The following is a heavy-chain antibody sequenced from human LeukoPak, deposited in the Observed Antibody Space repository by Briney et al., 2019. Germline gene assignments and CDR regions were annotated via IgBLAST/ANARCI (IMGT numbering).Heavy chain of an antibody. Sequence: GGSLRLSCTASGFTFGDYAMSWVRQAPGKGLEWVGFIRSKAYGGTTEYAASVKGRFTISRDDSKGIAYLQMNSLKTEDTAVYYCTRDPGPGYYYDSEDYWGRGTLVTVSS. V-gene: IGHV3-49*04. CDR2: IRSKAYGGTT. J-gene: IGHJ4*02. CDR1: GFTFGDYA. D-gene: IGHD3-22*01. CDR3: TRDPGPGYYYDSEDY.